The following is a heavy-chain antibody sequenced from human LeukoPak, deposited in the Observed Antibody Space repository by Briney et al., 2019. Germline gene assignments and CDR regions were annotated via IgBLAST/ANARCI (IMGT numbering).Heavy chain of an antibody. CDR2: MNPNSGNT. CDR3: ARDREVLRFGRDRFDY. J-gene: IGHJ4*02. CDR1: GYTFTSYD. D-gene: IGHD3-3*01. Sequence: ASVKVSCKASGYTFTSYDINWVRQATGQGLEWMGWMNPNSGNTGYAQKFQGRVTMTRDTSTSTVYMELSSLRSDDTAVYYCARDREVLRFGRDRFDYWGQGTLVTVSS. V-gene: IGHV1-8*01.